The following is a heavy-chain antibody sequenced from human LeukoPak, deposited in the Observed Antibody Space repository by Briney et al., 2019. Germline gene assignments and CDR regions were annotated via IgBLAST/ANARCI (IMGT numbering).Heavy chain of an antibody. CDR1: GGSFSGYY. Sequence: SETLSLTCAVYGGSFSGYYWSWIRQPPGKGLEWIGEINHSGSANYNPSLKSRVTISVDTSKNQFSLKLSSVTAADTAVYYCARRGAGTDYWGQGTLVTVSS. V-gene: IGHV4-34*01. J-gene: IGHJ4*02. D-gene: IGHD6-19*01. CDR2: INHSGSA. CDR3: ARRGAGTDY.